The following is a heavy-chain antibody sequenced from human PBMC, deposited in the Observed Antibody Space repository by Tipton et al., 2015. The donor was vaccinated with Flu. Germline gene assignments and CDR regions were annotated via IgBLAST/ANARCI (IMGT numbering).Heavy chain of an antibody. Sequence: CAASGFTFSSYGMHWVRQAPGKGLEWVAVISYDGSNKYYADSVKGRFTISRDNSKNTLYLQMNSLRAEDTAVYYCAKVFWSGYYTGGTDYWGQGTLVTVSS. V-gene: IGHV3-30*18. CDR1: GFTFSSYG. D-gene: IGHD3-3*01. CDR2: ISYDGSNK. J-gene: IGHJ4*02. CDR3: AKVFWSGYYTGGTDY.